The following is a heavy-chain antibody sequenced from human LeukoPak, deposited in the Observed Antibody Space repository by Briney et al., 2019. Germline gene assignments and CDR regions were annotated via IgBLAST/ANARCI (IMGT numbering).Heavy chain of an antibody. Sequence: GASVKVSCKASGYTFTSYGISWVRQAPGQGLEWMGWISAYNGNTNYAQKLQGRVTMTTDTSTSTAYMELRSLGSDDTAVYYCARASYYDSSGYDFDYWGQGTLVTVSS. CDR1: GYTFTSYG. V-gene: IGHV1-18*01. D-gene: IGHD3-22*01. CDR3: ARASYYDSSGYDFDY. J-gene: IGHJ4*02. CDR2: ISAYNGNT.